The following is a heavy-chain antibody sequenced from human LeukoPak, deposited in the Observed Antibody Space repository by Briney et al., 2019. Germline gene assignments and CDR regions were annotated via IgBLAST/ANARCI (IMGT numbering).Heavy chain of an antibody. V-gene: IGHV3-21*01. J-gene: IGHJ4*02. CDR1: GFTFSGYS. CDR3: ARVVAGVQTFDY. D-gene: IGHD6-19*01. Sequence: GGSLRPSCAASGFTFSGYSMNWVRQAPGKGLEWVSSISSSSSYIYYADSVKGRFTISRDNAKNSLYLQMNSLRAEDTAVYYCARVVAGVQTFDYWGQGTLVTVSS. CDR2: ISSSSSYI.